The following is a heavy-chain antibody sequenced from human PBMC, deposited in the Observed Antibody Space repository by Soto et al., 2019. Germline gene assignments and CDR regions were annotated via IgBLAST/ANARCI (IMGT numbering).Heavy chain of an antibody. D-gene: IGHD1-20*01. J-gene: IGHJ6*02. CDR2: IKPDGSEQ. CDR1: EGDCDKYC. CDR3: ARGNWNYYYGFDV. V-gene: IGHV3-7*01. Sequence: GGPQKHLWTAAEGDCDKYCVTCVSQVPGEGPEWVANIKPDGSEQYYVDSVKGRFTISRDNANNSLYLQMNSLRAEDTAVYFCARGNWNYYYGFDVWGQGTTVTVSS.